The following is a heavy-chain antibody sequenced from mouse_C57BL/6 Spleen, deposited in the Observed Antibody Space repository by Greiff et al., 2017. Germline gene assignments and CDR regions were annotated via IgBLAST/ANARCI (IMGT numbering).Heavy chain of an antibody. CDR3: ARAQTGYFDY. CDR2: ISDGGCYT. CDR1: GFTFSSYA. V-gene: IGHV5-4*03. D-gene: IGHD4-1*01. J-gene: IGHJ2*01. Sequence: DVKLVESWGGLVKPGGSLKLSCAASGFTFSSYAMSWVRQTPEKRLELVATISDGGCYTYYPDHVKGRFTISRDNAKNNLYLQMSHLKSEDTAMYYCARAQTGYFDYWGQGTTLTGSS.